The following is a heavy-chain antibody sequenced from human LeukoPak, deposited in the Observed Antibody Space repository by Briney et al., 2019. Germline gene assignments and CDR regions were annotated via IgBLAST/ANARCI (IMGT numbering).Heavy chain of an antibody. CDR1: GFTFSSYA. Sequence: GGSLRLSCAASGFTFSSYAMHWVRQAPGKGLEWVAVISYDGSNKYYADSVKGRFTISRDNSKNTLYLQMNSLRAEDTAVYYCARDQSITMVVVSSFDIWGQGTMVTVSS. V-gene: IGHV3-30-3*01. D-gene: IGHD3-22*01. CDR3: ARDQSITMVVVSSFDI. CDR2: ISYDGSNK. J-gene: IGHJ3*02.